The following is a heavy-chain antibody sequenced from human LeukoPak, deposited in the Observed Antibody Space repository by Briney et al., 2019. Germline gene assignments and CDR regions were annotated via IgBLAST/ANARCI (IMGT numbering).Heavy chain of an antibody. CDR3: ATVSGCSGGSCPPPVDY. CDR1: GYTFTDYY. Sequence: GASVKVSCKVSGYTFTDYYMHWVQQAPGKGLEWMGLVDPEDGETIYAEKFQGRVTITADTSTDPAYMELSSLRSEDTAVYYCATVSGCSGGSCPPPVDYWGQGTLVTVSS. D-gene: IGHD2-15*01. J-gene: IGHJ4*02. CDR2: VDPEDGET. V-gene: IGHV1-69-2*01.